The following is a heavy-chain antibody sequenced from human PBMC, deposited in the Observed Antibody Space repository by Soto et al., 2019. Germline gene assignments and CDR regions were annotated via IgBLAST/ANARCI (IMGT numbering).Heavy chain of an antibody. J-gene: IGHJ6*02. V-gene: IGHV3-15*01. D-gene: IGHD5-12*01. CDR2: IKSKTDGGTT. Sequence: GGSLRLSCAASGFTFSNAWMSWVRQAPGKGLEWVGRIKSKTDGGTTDYAAPVKGRFTISRDDSKNTLYLQMNSLKTEDTAVYYCTTGGLAATIRDYYYGMDVWGQGTTVTVSS. CDR3: TTGGLAATIRDYYYGMDV. CDR1: GFTFSNAW.